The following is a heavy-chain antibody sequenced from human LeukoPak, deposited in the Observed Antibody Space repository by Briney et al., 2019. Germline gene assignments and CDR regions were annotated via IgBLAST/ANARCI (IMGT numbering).Heavy chain of an antibody. D-gene: IGHD6-13*01. CDR2: IIPVFGTA. V-gene: IGHV1-69*01. J-gene: IGHJ6*04. CDR3: ASGGATYSSSWNENYYYYYGMDV. CDR1: GGTFSSYA. Sequence: SVKVSCKASGGTFSSYAISWVRQAPGQGLEWMGGIIPVFGTANYAQEFQGRVTITADESTSTAYMELSSLRSEDTAVYYCASGGATYSSSWNENYYYYYGMDVWGKGTTVTVSS.